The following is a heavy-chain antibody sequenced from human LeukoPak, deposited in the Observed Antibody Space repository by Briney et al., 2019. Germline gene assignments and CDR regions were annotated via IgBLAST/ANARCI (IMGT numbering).Heavy chain of an antibody. CDR3: ARGRIAARKRFDY. J-gene: IGHJ4*02. D-gene: IGHD6-6*01. V-gene: IGHV4-34*01. CDR1: GGSFSGYY. Sequence: SETLSLTCAVYGGSFSGYYWSWIRQPPGKGLEWIGEINHSGSTNYNPSLKSRVTISVDTSKNQFSLKLSSVTAADTAVYYCARGRIAARKRFDYWGQGTPVTVSS. CDR2: INHSGST.